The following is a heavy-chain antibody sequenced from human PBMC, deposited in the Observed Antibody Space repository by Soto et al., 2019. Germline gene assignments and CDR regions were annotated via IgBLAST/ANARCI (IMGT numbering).Heavy chain of an antibody. V-gene: IGHV1-8*01. CDR2: MNPNSGNT. CDR3: ARFSDYDFWSGYYTPENYYYYMDV. CDR1: GYTFTSYD. J-gene: IGHJ6*03. Sequence: ASVKVSCKASGYTFTSYDINWVRQATGQGLEWMGWMNPNSGNTGYAQKFQGRVTMTRNTSISTAYMELSSLRSEDTAVYYCARFSDYDFWSGYYTPENYYYYMDVWG. D-gene: IGHD3-3*01.